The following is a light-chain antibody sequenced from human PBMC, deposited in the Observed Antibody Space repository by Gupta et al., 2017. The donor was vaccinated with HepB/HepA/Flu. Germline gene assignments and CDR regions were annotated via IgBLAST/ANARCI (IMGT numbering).Light chain of an antibody. V-gene: IGKV1-5*03. CDR1: QSISTW. Sequence: DIQMTKSPSTLSASVGDRVTITCRASQSISTWLAWYQQKPGKAPKVLIYKASRLESGVPSRFSGSGSGREFTLTSISPQTDDFATYYCQHYNSHGTFGQGTKVEIK. CDR3: QHYNSHGT. CDR2: KAS. J-gene: IGKJ1*01.